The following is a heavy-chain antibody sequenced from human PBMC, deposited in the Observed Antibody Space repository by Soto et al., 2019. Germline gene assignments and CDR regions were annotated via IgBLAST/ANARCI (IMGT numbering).Heavy chain of an antibody. Sequence: GGSLNPPCKASGFTSIAHYMNWIPRAPGRGLEWLAYLTNDGGYTYYADSVRGRFTIWRDNAKDSLYLQINDLRADDTGVYYCAKDRRDHNTRTDEFDVWGQGTTVTVSS. J-gene: IGHJ3*01. CDR2: LTNDGGYT. V-gene: IGHV3-11*01. D-gene: IGHD5-18*01. CDR1: GFTSIAHY. CDR3: AKDRRDHNTRTDEFDV.